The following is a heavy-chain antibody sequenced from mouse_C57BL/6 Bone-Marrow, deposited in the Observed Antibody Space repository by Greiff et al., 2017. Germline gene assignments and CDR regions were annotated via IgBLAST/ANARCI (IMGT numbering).Heavy chain of an antibody. V-gene: IGHV1-9*01. D-gene: IGHD2-5*01. Sequence: QVQLQQSENELMTPGASVKLSCKATGYTFTGSWIEWVKQRPGHGLEWIGEILPGSGSTNYNEKFKGKATITADTSSNTAYMQLSSLTTEDSAIYSCARKRRYSNYVSQYYIDYWGQGTTLTVSS. J-gene: IGHJ2*01. CDR2: ILPGSGST. CDR3: ARKRRYSNYVSQYYIDY. CDR1: GYTFTGSW.